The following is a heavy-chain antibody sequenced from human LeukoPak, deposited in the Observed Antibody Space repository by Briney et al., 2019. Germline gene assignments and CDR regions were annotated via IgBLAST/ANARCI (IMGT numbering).Heavy chain of an antibody. D-gene: IGHD2-15*01. CDR2: IYYTGST. V-gene: IGHV4-39*07. CDR1: GGSISSSRYY. J-gene: IGHJ5*02. CDR3: AILAEYCNSGSCYLGWFDP. Sequence: PSETLSLTCTVSGGSISSSRYYWGWIRQPPGKGLDWIGGIYYTGSTNYNPSLKSRVTMSIDTSKNQFSLKLSSVTAADTAVYYCAILAEYCNSGSCYLGWFDPWGQGTLVTVSS.